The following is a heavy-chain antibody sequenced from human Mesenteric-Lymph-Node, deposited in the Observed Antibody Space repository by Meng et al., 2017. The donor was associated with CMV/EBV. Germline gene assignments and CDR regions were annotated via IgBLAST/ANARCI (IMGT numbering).Heavy chain of an antibody. CDR2: VGPGGKIV. D-gene: IGHD4/OR15-4a*01. J-gene: IGHJ4*02. CDR1: GFTFSDFY. Sequence: GESLKISCAASGFTFSDFYMSWIRETPGKGLEWLSYVGPGGKIVYSADAVKGRFTVSRDDAKNALYLRMDSLRVEDSGLYYCARESEVYSPNQPTVWGQGTPVTVSS. CDR3: ARESEVYSPNQPTV. V-gene: IGHV3-11*04.